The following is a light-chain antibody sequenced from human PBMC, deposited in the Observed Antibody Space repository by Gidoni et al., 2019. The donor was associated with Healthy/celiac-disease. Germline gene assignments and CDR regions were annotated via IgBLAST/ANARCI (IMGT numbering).Light chain of an antibody. CDR2: DAS. Sequence: IVFTQSPATLSLSPGERATLSCRASQSVSSYLDWYQQKPGQAPRLPIYDASNRATGIPARFSGSGSGTDFTLTISSLEPEDFAVYYCQQRSNWPLTFGGGTKVEIK. CDR3: QQRSNWPLT. CDR1: QSVSSY. J-gene: IGKJ4*01. V-gene: IGKV3-11*01.